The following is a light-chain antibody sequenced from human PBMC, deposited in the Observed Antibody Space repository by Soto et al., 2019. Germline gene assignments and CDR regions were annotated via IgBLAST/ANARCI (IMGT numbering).Light chain of an antibody. CDR2: SNN. CDR1: SSNIGSNT. V-gene: IGLV1-44*01. J-gene: IGLJ2*01. CDR3: AAWDDSLNGVV. Sequence: QPVLTQPPSASGTPGQRVTISCSGSSSNIGSNTVNWYQQLPGTAPKLLIYSNNQRPSGVPDRFSGSKSGTSASLAISGLQSEDEADYYCAAWDDSLNGVVFGGRTQLTVL.